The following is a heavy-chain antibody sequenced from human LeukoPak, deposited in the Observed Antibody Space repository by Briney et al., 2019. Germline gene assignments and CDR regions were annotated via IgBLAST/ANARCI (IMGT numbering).Heavy chain of an antibody. Sequence: SETLSLTCTVSGGSISSYSWSWIRQPPGKGLEGIGYVSYSGSTNYNPSLKSRVSISVDTPKNQFSLKLNSVTAADTAVYYCARQHDSGSFLNWFDPWGQGTPVTVSS. J-gene: IGHJ5*02. D-gene: IGHD3-10*01. CDR3: ARQHDSGSFLNWFDP. V-gene: IGHV4-59*01. CDR1: GGSISSYS. CDR2: VSYSGST.